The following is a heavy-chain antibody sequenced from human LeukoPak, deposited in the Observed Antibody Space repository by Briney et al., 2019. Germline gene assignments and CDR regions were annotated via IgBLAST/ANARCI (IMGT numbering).Heavy chain of an antibody. CDR2: IYTSGST. D-gene: IGHD6-19*01. CDR3: ARGLYSSGWYGVAPDAFDI. J-gene: IGHJ3*02. CDR1: GGPISSYY. V-gene: IGHV4-4*07. Sequence: SETLSLTCTVSGGPISSYYWSWIRQPAGKGLEWIGRIYTSGSTNYNPSLKSRVTMSVDTSKNQFSLKLSSVTAADTAVYYCARGLYSSGWYGVAPDAFDIWGQGTMVTVSS.